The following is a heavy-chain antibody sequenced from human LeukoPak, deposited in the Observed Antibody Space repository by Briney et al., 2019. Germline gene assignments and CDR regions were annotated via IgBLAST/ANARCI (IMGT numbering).Heavy chain of an antibody. CDR1: GFTFSNYA. D-gene: IGHD6-19*01. CDR2: ISGSGGST. CDR3: ANGVAAAYWYFEL. J-gene: IGHJ2*01. V-gene: IGHV3-23*01. Sequence: GGSLRLSCAASGFTFSNYAVSWVRQAPGKGLEWVSAISGSGGSTYYADSVKGRFTISRDNSKNTLYLQMNSLRAEDTAVYYCANGVAAAYWYFELWGRGTLVTVSS.